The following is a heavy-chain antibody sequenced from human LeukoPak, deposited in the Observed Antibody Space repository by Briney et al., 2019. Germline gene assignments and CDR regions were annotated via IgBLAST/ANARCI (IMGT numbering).Heavy chain of an antibody. V-gene: IGHV1-2*02. CDR2: ITPKSGGT. Sequence: ASVRVSCKASGYTFTDYYLHWVRQAPGQGLEWMGWITPKSGGTNYAQKFQGRVTMTGDTSISTAYMELSRLRSDDTAVYYCIRDFPGGNTFDCWGQGTLVTVSS. J-gene: IGHJ4*02. D-gene: IGHD4-23*01. CDR3: IRDFPGGNTFDC. CDR1: GYTFTDYY.